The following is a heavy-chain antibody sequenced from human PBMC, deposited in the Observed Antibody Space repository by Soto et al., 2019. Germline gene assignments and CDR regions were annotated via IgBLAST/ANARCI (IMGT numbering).Heavy chain of an antibody. D-gene: IGHD2-8*01. CDR1: GGSIRIGDYY. Sequence: SETLSLPCTVSGGSIRIGDYYWSWIRQPPGKGLEWIGYILYSGTTNYNPSLESRLTISVDTSKNQFSLKLTSVTAADTAVYYCDRNGALDYWGRGTMVTVSS. CDR2: ILYSGTT. CDR3: DRNGALDY. J-gene: IGHJ4*02. V-gene: IGHV4-30-4*01.